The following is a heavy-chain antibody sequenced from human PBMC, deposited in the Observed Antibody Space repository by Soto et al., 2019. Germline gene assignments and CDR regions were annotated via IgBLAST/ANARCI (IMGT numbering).Heavy chain of an antibody. Sequence: ASVKVSCKASGYTVTSYAMHCVRQAPGQMLEWMGWINAGNGNTKYSQKFQGRVTITRDTSASTAYMELSSLRSEDTAVYYCAGPRYYDFWSGYPPRYYGMDVWGQGTTVTVSS. J-gene: IGHJ6*02. CDR3: AGPRYYDFWSGYPPRYYGMDV. CDR1: GYTVTSYA. D-gene: IGHD3-3*01. CDR2: INAGNGNT. V-gene: IGHV1-3*01.